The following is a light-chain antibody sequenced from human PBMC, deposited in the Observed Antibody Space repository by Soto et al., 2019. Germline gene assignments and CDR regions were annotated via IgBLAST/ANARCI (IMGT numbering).Light chain of an antibody. CDR3: NSYTSSNPLGV. V-gene: IGLV2-14*03. CDR2: DVS. CDR1: SSDIGGYEY. Sequence: QSALTQPASVSGSPGQSITISCTGTSSDIGGYEYVSWYQPQPGKAPKRIIYDVSDRPSGVSNRFSGSKSGNTASLAISGLQAEDEADYYCNSYTSSNPLGVFGTGTKLTVL. J-gene: IGLJ1*01.